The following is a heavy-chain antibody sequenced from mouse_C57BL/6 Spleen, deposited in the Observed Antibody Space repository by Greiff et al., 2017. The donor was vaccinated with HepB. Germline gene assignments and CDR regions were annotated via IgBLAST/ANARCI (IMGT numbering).Heavy chain of an antibody. Sequence: VQLQQSGPELVKPGASVKISCKASGYTFTDYYMNWVKQSHGKSLEWIGDINPNNGGTSYNQKFKGKATLTVDKSSSTAYMELRSLTSEDSAVYYCARSYGRLNYFDYWGQGTTLTVSS. CDR2: INPNNGGT. CDR1: GYTFTDYY. D-gene: IGHD1-1*01. V-gene: IGHV1-26*01. J-gene: IGHJ2*01. CDR3: ARSYGRLNYFDY.